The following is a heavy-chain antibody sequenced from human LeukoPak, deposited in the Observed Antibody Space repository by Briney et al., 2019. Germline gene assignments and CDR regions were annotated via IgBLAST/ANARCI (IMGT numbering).Heavy chain of an antibody. V-gene: IGHV1-18*01. CDR3: ASSSSGWSGYYFDY. D-gene: IGHD6-19*01. CDR1: GGTFSSYA. CDR2: ISAYNGNT. J-gene: IGHJ4*02. Sequence: GASVKVSCKASGGTFSSYAISWVRQAPGQGLEWMGWISAYNGNTNYAQKLQGRVTMTTDTSTSTAYMELRSLRSDDTAVYYCASSSSGWSGYYFDYWGQGTLVTVSS.